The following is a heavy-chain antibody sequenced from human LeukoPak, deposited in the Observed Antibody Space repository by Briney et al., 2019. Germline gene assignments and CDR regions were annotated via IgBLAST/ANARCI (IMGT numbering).Heavy chain of an antibody. V-gene: IGHV1-2*02. CDR2: INPNSGGT. D-gene: IGHD3-22*01. Sequence: ASVKVSCKASGYTFTGYYMQWVRQAPGQGLEWMAWINPNSGGTNYAQKFQGRVTMTRDTSISTAYMELSRLRSDDTAVYYCARDFSDYDSSGYYYFWSAFDIWGQGTMVTVSS. J-gene: IGHJ3*02. CDR3: ARDFSDYDSSGYYYFWSAFDI. CDR1: GYTFTGYY.